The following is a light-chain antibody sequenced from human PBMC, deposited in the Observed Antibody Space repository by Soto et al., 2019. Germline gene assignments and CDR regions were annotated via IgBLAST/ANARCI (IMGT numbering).Light chain of an antibody. CDR3: SGWDDSLSGLV. CDR2: RNN. J-gene: IGLJ1*01. V-gene: IGLV1-47*01. CDR1: SSNIGTNY. Sequence: QSVLTQSPSTSGTPGQRVTISCSGGSSNIGTNYVYWYQHLPGTAPKLLIYRNNQRPSGVPDRFSGSKSGTTASLAISGLRSEDEADYYCSGWDDSLSGLVFGTGTKVTAL.